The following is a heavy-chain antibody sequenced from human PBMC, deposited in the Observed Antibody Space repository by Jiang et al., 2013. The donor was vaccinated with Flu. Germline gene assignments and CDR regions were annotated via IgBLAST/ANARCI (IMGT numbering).Heavy chain of an antibody. J-gene: IGHJ4*02. Sequence: SVSSNSAAWNWIRQSPSRGLEWLGRTYYRSKWYNDYAVSVKSRITINPDTSKNQFSLQLNSVTPEDTAVYYCARTSPGAVAGSIDYWGQGTLVTVSS. V-gene: IGHV6-1*01. CDR2: TYYRSKWYN. D-gene: IGHD6-19*01. CDR1: SVSSNSAA. CDR3: ARTSPGAVAGSIDY.